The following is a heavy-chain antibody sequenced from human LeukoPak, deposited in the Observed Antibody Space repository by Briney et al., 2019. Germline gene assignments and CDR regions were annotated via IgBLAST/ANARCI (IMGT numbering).Heavy chain of an antibody. CDR3: ARDMGGDYTQFHSDY. Sequence: SVKVSCKASGGTFSSYAISWVRQAPGQGLEWMGGIIPIFGTANYAQKFQGRVTITADESTSTAYMELSSLRSEDTAVYYCARDMGGDYTQFHSDYWGQGTLVTVSS. D-gene: IGHD4-17*01. V-gene: IGHV1-69*13. CDR1: GGTFSSYA. CDR2: IIPIFGTA. J-gene: IGHJ4*02.